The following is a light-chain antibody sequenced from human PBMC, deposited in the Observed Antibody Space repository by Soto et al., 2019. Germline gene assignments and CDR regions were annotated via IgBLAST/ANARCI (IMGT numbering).Light chain of an antibody. J-gene: IGLJ1*01. CDR3: CSYAGSYTFV. CDR1: SSDVGVYNY. Sequence: QSALTQPRSVSLSPGQSVTISCTGTSSDVGVYNYVSLYQQYPGKAPKIMIYDVSKRPSGVPDRFSGSKSDNTASLAISWLQAEDEADYYCCSYAGSYTFVFGIGTKVTVL. CDR2: DVS. V-gene: IGLV2-11*01.